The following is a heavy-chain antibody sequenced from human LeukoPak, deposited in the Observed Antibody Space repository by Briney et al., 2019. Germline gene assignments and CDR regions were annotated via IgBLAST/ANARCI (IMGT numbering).Heavy chain of an antibody. CDR1: GYTFTSYA. Sequence: GASVKVSCKASGYTFTSYAMNWVRQAPGQGLEWMGWINTNTGNPTYAQGFTGRFVFSLDTSVSTAYLQISSLKAEDTAVYYCARGESSSGYPTHAFDIWGQGTMVTVSS. D-gene: IGHD3-22*01. CDR3: ARGESSSGYPTHAFDI. V-gene: IGHV7-4-1*02. CDR2: INTNTGNP. J-gene: IGHJ3*02.